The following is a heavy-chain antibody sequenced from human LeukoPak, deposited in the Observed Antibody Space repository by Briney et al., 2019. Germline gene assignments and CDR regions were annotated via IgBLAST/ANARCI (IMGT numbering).Heavy chain of an antibody. CDR3: ARGEVLRFLEWSTPPTNWFDP. CDR1: GGSISSYY. J-gene: IGHJ5*02. V-gene: IGHV4-59*01. D-gene: IGHD3-3*01. CDR2: IYYSGST. Sequence: SETLSLTCTVSGGSISSYYWSWIRQPPGKGLEWIGYIYYSGSTNYNPSLKSRVTISVDTSKNQFSLKLSSVTAADTAVYYCARGEVLRFLEWSTPPTNWFDPWGQGTLVTVSS.